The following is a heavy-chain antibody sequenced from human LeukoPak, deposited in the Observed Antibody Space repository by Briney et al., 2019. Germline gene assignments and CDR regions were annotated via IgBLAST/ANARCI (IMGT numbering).Heavy chain of an antibody. J-gene: IGHJ6*03. Sequence: GGSLRLSCAASGFTFSSYGMHWVRQAPGKGLEWVAVISYDGSNKYYADSVKGRFTISRDNSKNTLYLQMNSLRAEDTAVYYCARAHVQLWFGELLPTLNYYYYMDVWGKGTTVTVSS. D-gene: IGHD3-10*01. CDR1: GFTFSSYG. V-gene: IGHV3-30*03. CDR3: ARAHVQLWFGELLPTLNYYYYMDV. CDR2: ISYDGSNK.